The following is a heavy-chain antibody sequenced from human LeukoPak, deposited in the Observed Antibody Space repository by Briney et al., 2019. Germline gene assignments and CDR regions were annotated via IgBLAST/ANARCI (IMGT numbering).Heavy chain of an antibody. CDR2: IYYSGST. J-gene: IGHJ4*02. CDR1: LGSISSGGYY. Sequence: SEALSLTCTVSLGSISSGGYYWSWIRQHPGKGLECIGDIYYSGSTYYNPSLKSRVTISVDTSKNQFSLKLSSVTAADTAVYYCARSPGGYYYDSSGTQVFDYWGQGTLVTVSS. CDR3: ARSPGGYYYDSSGTQVFDY. D-gene: IGHD3-22*01. V-gene: IGHV4-31*03.